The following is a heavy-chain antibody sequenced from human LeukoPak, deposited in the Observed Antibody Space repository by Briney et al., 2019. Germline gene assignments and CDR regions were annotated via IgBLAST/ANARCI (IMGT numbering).Heavy chain of an antibody. Sequence: ASVKVSCKASGGTFSSYAISWVRQAPGQGLEWMGGIIPILGIANYAQKFQGRVTITADKSTSTAYMELSSLRSEDTAVYYCARNYGSGSYYLYSPWGQGTLVTVSS. CDR1: GGTFSSYA. CDR3: ARNYGSGSYYLYSP. D-gene: IGHD3-10*01. J-gene: IGHJ5*02. V-gene: IGHV1-69*10. CDR2: IIPILGIA.